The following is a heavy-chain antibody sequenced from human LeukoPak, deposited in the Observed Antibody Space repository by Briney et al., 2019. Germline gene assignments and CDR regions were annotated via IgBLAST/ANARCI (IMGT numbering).Heavy chain of an antibody. CDR3: ARAHSGSYFAY. CDR2: IIPILGIA. Sequence: SVKVSCKASGGTFSSYAISWVRQAPGQGLEWMGRIIPILGIANYAQKFQGRVTITADKSTSTAYMELSSLRSEDTAVYYCARAHSGSYFAYWGQGTMVTVSS. D-gene: IGHD1-26*01. J-gene: IGHJ4*03. V-gene: IGHV1-69*04. CDR1: GGTFSSYA.